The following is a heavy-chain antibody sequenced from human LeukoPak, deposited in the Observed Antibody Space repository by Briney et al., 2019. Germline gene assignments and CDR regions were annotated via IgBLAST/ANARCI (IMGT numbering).Heavy chain of an antibody. CDR1: GFTFSSYS. D-gene: IGHD3-22*01. CDR3: ARVDYYDSSGYLGFDP. Sequence: GALRLSCAASGFTFSSYSMNWVRQAPGKGLEWVSYISSSSSTIYYADSVKGRFTISRDNAKNSLYLQMNSLRAEDTAVYYCARVDYYDSSGYLGFDPWGQGTLVTVSS. V-gene: IGHV3-48*01. J-gene: IGHJ5*02. CDR2: ISSSSSTI.